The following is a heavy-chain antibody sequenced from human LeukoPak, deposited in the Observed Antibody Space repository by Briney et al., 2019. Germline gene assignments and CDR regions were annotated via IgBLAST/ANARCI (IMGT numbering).Heavy chain of an antibody. CDR1: GASISSYF. D-gene: IGHD1-7*01. J-gene: IGHJ4*02. CDR2: IYSSGGT. CDR3: ARGLYNWNSVYVY. V-gene: IGHV4-59*12. Sequence: SETLSLTCTVSGASISSYFWSWIRQPPGKGLEWIGYIYSSGGTNYNPSLKSRVAMSVDTSKNQFSLKLSSVTAAHTGVYNFARGLYNWNSVYVYWGQGTLVTVSS.